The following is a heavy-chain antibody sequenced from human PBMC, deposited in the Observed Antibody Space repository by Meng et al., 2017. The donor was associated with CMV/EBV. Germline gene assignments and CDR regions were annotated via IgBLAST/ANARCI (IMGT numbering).Heavy chain of an antibody. J-gene: IGHJ4*02. CDR2: INPNSGGT. CDR3: ARLGSTDDY. CDR1: GYTFTGYY. V-gene: IGHV1-2*02. D-gene: IGHD2-15*01. Sequence: RLVPAGAGVKKPGAAVKVSCKASGYTFTGYYMHWVRQAPGQGLEWMGWINPNSGGTNYAQKFQGRVTMTRDTSISTAYMELSRLRSDDTAVYYCARLGSTDDYWGQGTLVTVSS.